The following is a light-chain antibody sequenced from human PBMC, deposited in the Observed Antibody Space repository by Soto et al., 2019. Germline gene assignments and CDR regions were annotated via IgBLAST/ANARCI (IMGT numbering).Light chain of an antibody. CDR1: QSVGGD. CDR2: GAS. Sequence: ITQSPATLSVSPAEIATLTCSATQSVGGDLAWYQQKPGQAPRLLIYGASSRAPGIPDRFSGSGSRTEFTLTISSLQSEDSAVYNCQQYENWPQLTFGGGATVDIK. CDR3: QQYENWPQLT. J-gene: IGKJ4*01. V-gene: IGKV3-15*01.